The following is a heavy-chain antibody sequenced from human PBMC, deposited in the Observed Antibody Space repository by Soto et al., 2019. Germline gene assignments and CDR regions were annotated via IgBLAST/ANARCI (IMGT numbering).Heavy chain of an antibody. J-gene: IGHJ4*02. CDR1: GFTFSSYS. CDR3: ARDTSGYDDVGY. Sequence: EVQLVESGGGLVKPGGSLRLSCAASGFTFSSYSMNWVRQAPGKGLEWVSSISSSSSYIYYADSVKGRFTISRDNAKNSLYLQMNSLRAEDTAVYYCARDTSGYDDVGYWCQGTLVTVSS. D-gene: IGHD5-12*01. CDR2: ISSSSSYI. V-gene: IGHV3-21*01.